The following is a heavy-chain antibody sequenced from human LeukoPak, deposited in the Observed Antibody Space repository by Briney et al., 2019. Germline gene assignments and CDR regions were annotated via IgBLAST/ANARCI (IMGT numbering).Heavy chain of an antibody. V-gene: IGHV4-34*01. J-gene: IGHJ6*03. CDR1: GGSFSDYY. Sequence: PSETLSLTCAVYGGSFSDYYWSWIRQPPGKGLEWIGEINHSGSTNYNPSLKSRVTISVDTSKNQFSLKLSSVTAADTAVYYCARDDWKLFYRGIAVAGPNYYYYYHMDVWGKGTTVTVSS. CDR3: ARDDWKLFYRGIAVAGPNYYYYYHMDV. D-gene: IGHD6-19*01. CDR2: INHSGST.